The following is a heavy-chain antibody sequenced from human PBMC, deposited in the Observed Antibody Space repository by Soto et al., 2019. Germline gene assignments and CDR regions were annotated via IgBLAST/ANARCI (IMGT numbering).Heavy chain of an antibody. J-gene: IGHJ4*02. CDR2: IILGGIT. Sequence: SETLSLTCAVSGGSFSGYYWSWIRQPPGKGLEWIGEIILGGITNYNPSLKTRVTISVDTSKNQFSLKLRSVTAADTAVYYCARMVASSFFFDYWGQGTLVTVSS. D-gene: IGHD2-15*01. CDR1: GGSFSGYY. CDR3: ARMVASSFFFDY. V-gene: IGHV4-34*12.